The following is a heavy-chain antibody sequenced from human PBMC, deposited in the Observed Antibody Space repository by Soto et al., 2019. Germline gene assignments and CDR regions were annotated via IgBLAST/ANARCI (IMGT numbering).Heavy chain of an antibody. V-gene: IGHV5-51*01. CDR3: ARPANTVADHFDL. CDR2: IYPSDSDT. Sequence: GESLKISCQVSGYTFTIYWIGWVRQMPGKGLEWMGIIYPSDSDTRYSPSFQGQVTISADQSITTAYLQWDRLKASDTAIYYCARPANTVADHFDLWGQGTPVTVSS. J-gene: IGHJ5*02. CDR1: GYTFTIYW. D-gene: IGHD4-17*01.